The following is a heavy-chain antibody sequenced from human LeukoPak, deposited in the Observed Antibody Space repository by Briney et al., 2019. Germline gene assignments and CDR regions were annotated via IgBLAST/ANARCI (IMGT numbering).Heavy chain of an antibody. CDR2: IKSKTDGGTT. D-gene: IGHD2/OR15-2a*01. Sequence: GGSLRLSCAASGFTFSNAWMSWVRQAPGKGLEWVGRIKSKTDGGTTDYAAPVKGRFTISRDDSKNTLYLQMNSLKTEDTAVYYCAKDNGASTTGGEDSWGQGTLVTVSS. CDR3: AKDNGASTTGGEDS. CDR1: GFTFSNAW. V-gene: IGHV3-15*01. J-gene: IGHJ4*02.